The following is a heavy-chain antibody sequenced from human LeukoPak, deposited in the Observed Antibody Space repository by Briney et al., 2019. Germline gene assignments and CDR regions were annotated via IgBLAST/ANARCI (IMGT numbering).Heavy chain of an antibody. CDR1: GGSISSGSYY. Sequence: SQTLSLTCTVSGGSISSGSYYWGWIRQPAGKGLEWIGRIYTSGNTNYNPSLKSRVTISVDTSKNQFSLKLSSVTAADTAVYYCARDGGPNYDFWSGYYNWFDPWGQGTLVTVSS. D-gene: IGHD3-3*01. V-gene: IGHV4-61*02. CDR2: IYTSGNT. CDR3: ARDGGPNYDFWSGYYNWFDP. J-gene: IGHJ5*02.